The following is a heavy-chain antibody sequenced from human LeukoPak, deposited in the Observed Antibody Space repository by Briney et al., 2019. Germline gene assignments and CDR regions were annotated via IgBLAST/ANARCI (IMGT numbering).Heavy chain of an antibody. D-gene: IGHD3-10*01. Sequence: SETLSLTCAVYGGSFSGYYWSWIRQLPGKGLEWIGEINHSGSTNYNPSLKSRVTISVDTSKNQFSLKLSSVTAADTAVYYCAGANYGSGSYYPNLFDYWGQGTLVTVSS. V-gene: IGHV4-34*01. J-gene: IGHJ4*02. CDR3: AGANYGSGSYYPNLFDY. CDR1: GGSFSGYY. CDR2: INHSGST.